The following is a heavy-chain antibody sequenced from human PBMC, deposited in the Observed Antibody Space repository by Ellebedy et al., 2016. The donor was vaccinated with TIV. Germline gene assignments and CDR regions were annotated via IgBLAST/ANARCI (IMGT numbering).Heavy chain of an antibody. J-gene: IGHJ4*02. D-gene: IGHD6-13*01. CDR2: IDPSGGST. Sequence: ASVKVSXKPSGYTFTSYYIHWVRQAPGQGLEWMGIIDPSGGSTTYTQNFKGRVTMTRDTSTSTVYMELSSLRAEDTAVYYCTREGAASRYCFDYWGQGTVVTVSS. V-gene: IGHV1-46*01. CDR3: TREGAASRYCFDY. CDR1: GYTFTSYY.